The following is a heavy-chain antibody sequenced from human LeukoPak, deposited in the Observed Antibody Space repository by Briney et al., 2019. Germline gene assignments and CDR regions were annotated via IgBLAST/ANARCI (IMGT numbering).Heavy chain of an antibody. Sequence: GGSLRLSCAASGFTVSNNYMSWVRQAPGKGLEWMAVISSDGSNKYYVDSVKGRFTISRDNPKNTLYLQMNSLRAEDTALYYCAKVQYYDSSGYLDYWGQGTLVTVSS. V-gene: IGHV3-30*18. J-gene: IGHJ4*02. CDR3: AKVQYYDSSGYLDY. CDR1: GFTVSNNY. D-gene: IGHD3-22*01. CDR2: ISSDGSNK.